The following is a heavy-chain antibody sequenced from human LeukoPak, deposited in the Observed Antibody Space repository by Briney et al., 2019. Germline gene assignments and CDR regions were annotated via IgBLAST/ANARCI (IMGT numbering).Heavy chain of an antibody. V-gene: IGHV3-74*01. CDR2: IDSDGSST. D-gene: IGHD2-2*01. J-gene: IGHJ4*02. CDR1: GFTFSSNW. Sequence: GGSLRLSCAASGFTFSSNWMHWVRQAPGRGLVWVSRIDSDGSSTSYADSVKGRFTISRDNAKNSLYLQMNSLRAEDTAVYYCASPIVPAARGYFDYWGQGTLVTVSS. CDR3: ASPIVPAARGYFDY.